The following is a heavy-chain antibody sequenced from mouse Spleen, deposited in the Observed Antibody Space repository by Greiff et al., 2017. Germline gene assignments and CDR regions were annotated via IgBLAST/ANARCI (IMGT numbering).Heavy chain of an antibody. V-gene: IGHV5-12*02. D-gene: IGHD1-1*02. J-gene: IGHJ3*01. CDR3: ARQGDYGQAWFAY. CDR2: ISNGGGST. Sequence: EVMLVESGGGLVQPGGSLKLSCATSGFPFSDYYMYWVRQTPEKRLEWVAYISNGGGSTYYPDTVKGRFTISRDNAKNTLYLQMSRLKSEDTAMYYCARQGDYGQAWFAYWGQGTLVTVSA. CDR1: GFPFSDYY.